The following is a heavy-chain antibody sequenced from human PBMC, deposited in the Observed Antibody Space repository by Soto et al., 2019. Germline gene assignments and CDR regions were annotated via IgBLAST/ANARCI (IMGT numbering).Heavy chain of an antibody. J-gene: IGHJ5*02. D-gene: IGHD3-22*01. CDR1: GFTFSSYS. V-gene: IGHV3-21*01. CDR2: ISSSSSYI. CDR3: ARDPYDSSGYYYL. Sequence: GGSLRLSCAASGFTFSSYSMNWVRQAPGKGLEWVSSISSSSSYIPYADSVKGRFTISRDNAKNSLYLQMNSLRAEDTAVHYCARDPYDSSGYYYLWGQGTLVTVSS.